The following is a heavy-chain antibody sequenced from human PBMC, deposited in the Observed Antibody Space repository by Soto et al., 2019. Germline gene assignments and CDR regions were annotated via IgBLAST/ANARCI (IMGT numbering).Heavy chain of an antibody. J-gene: IGHJ6*02. CDR1: GGTFNSYA. D-gene: IGHD1-26*01. CDR2: IIPVFGT. CDR3: ARGPTYYYYGMSV. Sequence: SVKVSCKASGGTFNSYAINWVRQAPGQGLEWMGGIIPVFGTKYAQKFQGRVTITADESTSTAYMELSSLRSEDTAMYYCARGPTYYYYGMSVWGQGTTVTVSS. V-gene: IGHV1-69*13.